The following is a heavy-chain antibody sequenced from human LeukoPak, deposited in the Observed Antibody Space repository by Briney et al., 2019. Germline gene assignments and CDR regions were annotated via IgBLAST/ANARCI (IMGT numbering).Heavy chain of an antibody. D-gene: IGHD3-22*01. CDR1: GFTFSSYG. Sequence: GGSLRLSCAASGFTFSSYGMHWVRQAPGKGLEWVAFIRYDGSNKYYADSVKGRLTISRDNSKNTLYLQMNSLRAEDTAVYYCAKDWDSSGSSFDYWGQGTLVTVSS. J-gene: IGHJ4*02. V-gene: IGHV3-30*02. CDR2: IRYDGSNK. CDR3: AKDWDSSGSSFDY.